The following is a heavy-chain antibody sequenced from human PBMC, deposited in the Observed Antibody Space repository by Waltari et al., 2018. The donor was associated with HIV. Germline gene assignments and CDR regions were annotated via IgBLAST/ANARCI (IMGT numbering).Heavy chain of an antibody. D-gene: IGHD2-2*01. CDR1: GGSITRNDFY. CDR2: MYNSGTT. CDR3: ARRGDGFNQHARLDH. V-gene: IGHV4-39*01. J-gene: IGHJ4*02. Sequence: QLHLQESGPGLVKPSETLALTCTVSGGSITRNDFYWAWIRQPPGKVLEWIGLMYNSGTTDYNPSLKSRVSMSRDTSKNRFSLRLHSVTAADTAIYYCARRGDGFNQHARLDHWGPGTLVTVSS.